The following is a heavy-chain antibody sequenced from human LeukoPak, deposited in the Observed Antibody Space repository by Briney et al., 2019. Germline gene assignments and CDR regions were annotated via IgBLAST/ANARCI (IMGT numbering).Heavy chain of an antibody. D-gene: IGHD3-3*01. CDR2: IYSSGST. Sequence: PSETLSLTCAVYGGSFSGYYWSGIRQPPGKGLEWIGRIYSSGSTNYNPSLKSRVTMSVDTSKNQFSLKLSSVTAADTAVYYCAREGRNYDFRSGAVTHYYYGMDVWGQGTTVTVSS. CDR3: AREGRNYDFRSGAVTHYYYGMDV. V-gene: IGHV4-59*10. J-gene: IGHJ6*02. CDR1: GGSFSGYY.